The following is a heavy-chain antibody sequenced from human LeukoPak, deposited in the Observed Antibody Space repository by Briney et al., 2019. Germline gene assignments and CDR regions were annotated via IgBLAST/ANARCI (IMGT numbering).Heavy chain of an antibody. D-gene: IGHD2-15*01. V-gene: IGHV1-18*04. CDR2: ISVYNGNT. CDR3: ARPSSVVAATLNFDY. Sequence: ASVKASCKASGYTFTGYYIHWVRQAPGQGLEWMGWISVYNGNTNYAQKLQGRVTMTTDTSTSTAYMELRSLRSDDTAVYYCARPSSVVAATLNFDYWGQGTLVTVSS. CDR1: GYTFTGYY. J-gene: IGHJ4*02.